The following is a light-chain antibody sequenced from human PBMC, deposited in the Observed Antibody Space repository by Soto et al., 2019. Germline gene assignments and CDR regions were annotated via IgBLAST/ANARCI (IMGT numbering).Light chain of an antibody. Sequence: DIVMTQSPDSLAVSLGERATINCKSSQSVLYSSNNKNYLAWYQQKPGQPPKLLIYWASTRESGVPDRFSGSGSGTDFTVTISSLQAEDVAAYYCQQHYSSPQTFGQGTKVEIK. J-gene: IGKJ1*01. V-gene: IGKV4-1*01. CDR1: QSVLYSSNNKNY. CDR2: WAS. CDR3: QQHYSSPQT.